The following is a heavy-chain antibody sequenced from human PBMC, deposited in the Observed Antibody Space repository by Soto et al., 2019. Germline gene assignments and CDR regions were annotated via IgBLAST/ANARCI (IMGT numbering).Heavy chain of an antibody. D-gene: IGHD2-15*01. V-gene: IGHV1-8*01. CDR1: GYTFTSYD. Sequence: ASVKVSCKASGYTFTSYDINWVRQATGQGLEWMGWMNPNSGNTGYAQKFQGRVTMTRNTSISTAYMELSSLRSEDTAVYYCARVGCSGGSCYYGVAFDIWGKGTMVTVSS. J-gene: IGHJ3*02. CDR2: MNPNSGNT. CDR3: ARVGCSGGSCYYGVAFDI.